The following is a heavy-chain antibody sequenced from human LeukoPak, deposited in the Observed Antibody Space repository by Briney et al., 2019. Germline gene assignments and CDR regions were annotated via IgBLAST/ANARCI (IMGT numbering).Heavy chain of an antibody. Sequence: AGGSLRLSCAASGLTFRNYYMTWIRQAPGKGLEWVSYISASGDTIYYGDSVRGRFTISRDNAKNSLYLDMNTLKAEDTAVYYCARDPSWEILSYFDYWGQGTLVTVSS. CDR3: ARDPSWEILSYFDY. J-gene: IGHJ4*02. V-gene: IGHV3-11*04. CDR1: GLTFRNYY. CDR2: ISASGDTI. D-gene: IGHD1-26*01.